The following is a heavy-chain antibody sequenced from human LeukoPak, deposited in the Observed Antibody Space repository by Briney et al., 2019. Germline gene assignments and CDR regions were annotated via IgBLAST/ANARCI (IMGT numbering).Heavy chain of an antibody. CDR3: ARDKGDDYGDYVFDY. CDR2: ISGSGGST. CDR1: GFTFSSYA. J-gene: IGHJ4*02. V-gene: IGHV3-23*01. Sequence: GGSLRLSCAASGFTFSSYAMSWVRQAPGKGLEWVSGISGSGGSTYYADSVKGRFTISRDNAKNSLYLQMNSLRAEDTAVYYCARDKGDDYGDYVFDYWGQGTLVTVSS. D-gene: IGHD4-17*01.